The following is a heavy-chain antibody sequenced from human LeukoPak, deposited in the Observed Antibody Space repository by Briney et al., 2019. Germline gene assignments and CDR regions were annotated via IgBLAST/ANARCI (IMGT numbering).Heavy chain of an antibody. J-gene: IGHJ4*02. D-gene: IGHD4-11*01. Sequence: GGSLRLSCAASGFTFSTYEMNWVRQAPGKGLEWVSYISSSGSTIYYADSVKGRFTISRDNSKNTLYLQMNSLRAEDTAVYYCARDKTSNYRGYYFDYWGQGTLVTVSS. CDR3: ARDKTSNYRGYYFDY. CDR1: GFTFSTYE. CDR2: ISSSGSTI. V-gene: IGHV3-48*03.